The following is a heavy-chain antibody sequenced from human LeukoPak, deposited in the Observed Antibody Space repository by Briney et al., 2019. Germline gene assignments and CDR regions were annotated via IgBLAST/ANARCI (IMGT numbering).Heavy chain of an antibody. CDR2: ISDDESKK. CDR3: ARGGGSYFDY. J-gene: IGHJ4*02. D-gene: IGHD3-16*01. Sequence: GRSLRLSCAGSGFTFSSYGMHWVRQAPGKGLEWVAVISDDESKKYYADSVKGRFTISRDNSKNTLFLQMNSLRAEDTAVYYCARGGGSYFDYWGQGTLVTVSS. V-gene: IGHV3-30*03. CDR1: GFTFSSYG.